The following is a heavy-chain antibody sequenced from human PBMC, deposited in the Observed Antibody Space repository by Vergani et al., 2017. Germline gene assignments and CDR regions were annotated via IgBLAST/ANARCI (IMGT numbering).Heavy chain of an antibody. CDR2: IYSGGST. CDR1: GFTVSSNY. V-gene: IGHV3-53*01. D-gene: IGHD2-15*01. CDR3: ARAGYCSGGSCAAPSHFDY. J-gene: IGHJ4*02. Sequence: EVQLVESGGGLIQPGGSLRLSCAASGFTVSSNYMSWVRQAPGKGLEWVSVIYSGGSTYYADSVKGRFTISRDNSKNTLYLQMNSLRAEDTAVYYCARAGYCSGGSCAAPSHFDYWGQGTLVTVSS.